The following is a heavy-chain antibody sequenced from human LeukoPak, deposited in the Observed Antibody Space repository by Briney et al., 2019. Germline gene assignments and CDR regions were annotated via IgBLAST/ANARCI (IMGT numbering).Heavy chain of an antibody. V-gene: IGHV3-66*01. Sequence: GGSLRLSCAASGFTVSSNYMSWVRQAPGKGLEWVSVIYSGGSTYYADSVKGRFTISRDNSKNTLYLQMNSLRAEDTAVYYCAKVTVTRLRYFDYWGQGTLVTVSS. CDR3: AKVTVTRLRYFDY. CDR2: IYSGGST. CDR1: GFTVSSNY. D-gene: IGHD4-11*01. J-gene: IGHJ4*02.